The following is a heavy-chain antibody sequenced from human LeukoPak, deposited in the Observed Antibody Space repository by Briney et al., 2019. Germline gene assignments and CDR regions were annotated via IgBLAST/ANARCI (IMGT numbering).Heavy chain of an antibody. J-gene: IGHJ4*02. Sequence: PSETLSLTCTVSGGSISSSSSHYSAWIRQPPGKGLEWIGTMSNSGSTYYNPSLKSRVTISGDTSKNQFSLKLSSMTAADTAVFYCARRSQTAAGRGIDYWGQGTLVTVPS. V-gene: IGHV4-39*01. D-gene: IGHD6-13*01. CDR3: ARRSQTAAGRGIDY. CDR2: MSNSGST. CDR1: GGSISSSSSHY.